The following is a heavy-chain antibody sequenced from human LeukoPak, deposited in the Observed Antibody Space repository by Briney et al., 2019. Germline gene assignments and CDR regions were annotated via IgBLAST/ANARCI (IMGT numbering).Heavy chain of an antibody. CDR1: GYTFTGYY. V-gene: IGHV1-2*02. J-gene: IGHJ4*02. CDR3: AVYSSSWHTTLYYFDY. Sequence: GASVKVSCKASGYTFTGYYIYWVRQAPGQGLEWMGWINPNGGGTNYAQKFQGRVTMTRDTSISTAYMELSRLRSDDTAVYYCAVYSSSWHTTLYYFDYWGQGTLVTVSS. CDR2: INPNGGGT. D-gene: IGHD6-13*01.